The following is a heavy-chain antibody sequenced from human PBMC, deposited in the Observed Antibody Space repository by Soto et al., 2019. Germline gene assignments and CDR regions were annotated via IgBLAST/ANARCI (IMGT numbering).Heavy chain of an antibody. Sequence: QVQLQESGPGLVKPSETLSLTYSVSGGSISGFNWGWTRQSAGKGLEWIGRIYSSGRTNYNPSLTSRVTMSVDTSKNKFSLKLTSVTAADTAVYYCARISVTTTYGMDVWGQGTTVTVSS. CDR2: IYSSGRT. V-gene: IGHV4-4*07. J-gene: IGHJ6*02. D-gene: IGHD4-17*01. CDR3: ARISVTTTYGMDV. CDR1: GGSISGFN.